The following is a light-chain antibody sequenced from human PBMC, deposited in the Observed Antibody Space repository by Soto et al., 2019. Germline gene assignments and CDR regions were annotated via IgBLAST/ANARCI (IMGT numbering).Light chain of an antibody. J-gene: IGKJ3*01. CDR1: QSVSSN. Sequence: EIVMPQSPATLSVSPGERATLSCRASQSVSSNLAWYQQKPGQAPRLLIYGASTRATGIPARFSGSGSGTAFTRTISSLQSGEFAVYYCQHYNNWPFTFGPGTKVDIK. CDR3: QHYNNWPFT. CDR2: GAS. V-gene: IGKV3-15*01.